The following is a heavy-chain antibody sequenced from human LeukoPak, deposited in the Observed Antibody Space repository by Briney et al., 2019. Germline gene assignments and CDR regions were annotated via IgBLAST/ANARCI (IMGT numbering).Heavy chain of an antibody. V-gene: IGHV3-49*04. J-gene: IGHJ4*02. Sequence: GGSLRLSCTASGFTFGDYGMNWVRQAPGKGLEWVSFIRSKAYGGTTEYAASVKGRFTMSRDDSKSIAYLPMNSLKTEDTAVYYCTGSFGELTFFDYWGQGTLVTVSS. CDR3: TGSFGELTFFDY. D-gene: IGHD3-10*01. CDR1: GFTFGDYG. CDR2: IRSKAYGGTT.